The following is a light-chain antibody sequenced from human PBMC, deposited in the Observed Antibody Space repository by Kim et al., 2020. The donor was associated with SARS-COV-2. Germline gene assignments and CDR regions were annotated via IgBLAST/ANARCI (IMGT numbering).Light chain of an antibody. Sequence: EIVMTQSPATLSVSPGERATLSCRASQSVNNNLAWYQQKPGQAPRLLIYGASTRATGIPARFSGSGSGTEITLTISSLQSEDFAVYYCQQYNSWPLTFGGGTKVDIK. J-gene: IGKJ4*01. CDR1: QSVNNN. V-gene: IGKV3-15*01. CDR2: GAS. CDR3: QQYNSWPLT.